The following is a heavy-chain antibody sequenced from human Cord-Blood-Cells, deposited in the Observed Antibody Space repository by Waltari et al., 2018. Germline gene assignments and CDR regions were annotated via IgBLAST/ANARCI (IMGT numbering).Heavy chain of an antibody. CDR3: ARDYYGSGSYAFDI. CDR1: GGTFSSYT. D-gene: IGHD3-10*01. J-gene: IGHJ3*02. Sequence: QVQLVQSGAEVKKPGSSVKVSCKASGGTFSSYTISWVRQAPGQGLEWMGGIIPILGIANYAQKFQGRVTITADKSTSTAYMELSSLRSEDTAVYYCARDYYGSGSYAFDIWGQGTMVTVSS. CDR2: IIPILGIA. V-gene: IGHV1-69*10.